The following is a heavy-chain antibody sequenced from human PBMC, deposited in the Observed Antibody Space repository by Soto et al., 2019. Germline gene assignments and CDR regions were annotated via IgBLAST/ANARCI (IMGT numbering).Heavy chain of an antibody. CDR2: IMPIFGTP. V-gene: IGHV1-69*13. CDR1: GGTFDSYV. J-gene: IGHJ5*02. CDR3: ARVHSSGIFYFVDP. Sequence: GASVKVSCKASGGTFDSYVISWLRQAPGQGLEWMGGIMPIFGTPNYAQKFRGRVTISADESTSTAYLELSSLTSDDTAVYYCARVHSSGIFYFVDPWAREPWSPSPQ. D-gene: IGHD3-10*01.